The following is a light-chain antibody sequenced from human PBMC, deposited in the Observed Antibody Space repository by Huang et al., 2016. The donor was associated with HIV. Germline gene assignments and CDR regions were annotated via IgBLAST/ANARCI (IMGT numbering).Light chain of an antibody. V-gene: IGKV1-39*01. CDR3: QQSYTTPVT. CDR2: AAS. Sequence: IQMTQSPSSLSASVGDRGTITCRASQTIIYYLNWYQQKPGKAPDLLIYAASSLHSGVPSRFSGSGSGTDFTLTISSLQPEDFATYYCQQSYTTPVTFGGGTKVEI. CDR1: QTIIYY. J-gene: IGKJ4*01.